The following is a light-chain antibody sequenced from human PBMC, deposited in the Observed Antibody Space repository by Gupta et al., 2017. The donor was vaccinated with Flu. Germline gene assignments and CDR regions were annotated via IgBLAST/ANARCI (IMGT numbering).Light chain of an antibody. V-gene: IGKV3-11*01. Sequence: EIVLTQSPATLSLSPGERATLSCGASQSVSTYLAWYQHKPGQAPRLLIYDATNRATGIPARFSGSGSGTDFTLTISSLEPEDSAVYYCQQRSNWPLWTFGQGTKVEIK. J-gene: IGKJ1*01. CDR3: QQRSNWPLWT. CDR2: DAT. CDR1: QSVSTY.